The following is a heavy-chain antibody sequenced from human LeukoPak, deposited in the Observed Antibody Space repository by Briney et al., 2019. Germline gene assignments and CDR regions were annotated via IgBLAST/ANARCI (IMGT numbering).Heavy chain of an antibody. Sequence: SETLSLTCTVSGASISSYYWGWLRQPPGKGLEWIGFVYYSGITNYNTSRKSRVTISVDMSKNQFSLKLTSVTAADTAVYYCARLRALSYYDSSGDFYYFEYWGQGAMVTVSS. CDR3: ARLRALSYYDSSGDFYYFEY. CDR2: VYYSGIT. V-gene: IGHV4-59*01. D-gene: IGHD3-22*01. CDR1: GASISSYY. J-gene: IGHJ4*02.